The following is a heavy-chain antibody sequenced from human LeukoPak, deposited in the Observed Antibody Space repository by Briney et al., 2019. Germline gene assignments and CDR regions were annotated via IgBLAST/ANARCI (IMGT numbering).Heavy chain of an antibody. CDR3: ARRSLSYYYDSSGYFDY. Sequence: GESLKISCKGSEFSLTSYWIAWVRQAPGQGLEWMGWINPNSGGTNYAQKFQGRVTMTRDTSISTAYMELSRLTSDETALYYCARRSLSYYYDSSGYFDYWGQGTLVTVSS. V-gene: IGHV1-2*02. D-gene: IGHD3-22*01. J-gene: IGHJ4*02. CDR2: INPNSGGT. CDR1: EFSLTSYW.